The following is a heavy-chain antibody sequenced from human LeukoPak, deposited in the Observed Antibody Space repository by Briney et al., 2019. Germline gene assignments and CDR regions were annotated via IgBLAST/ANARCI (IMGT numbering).Heavy chain of an antibody. CDR1: GFTFSSYS. V-gene: IGHV3-48*01. Sequence: GGSLRLSCAASGFTFSSYSVNWVRQAPGKGLDWVSYISSSSSTIYYADSVKGRFTISRDNAKNSLYLQMNSLRAEDTAVYYCARDLSDYGVTRFDYWGQGTLVTVSS. CDR3: ARDLSDYGVTRFDY. CDR2: ISSSSSTI. D-gene: IGHD4-17*01. J-gene: IGHJ4*02.